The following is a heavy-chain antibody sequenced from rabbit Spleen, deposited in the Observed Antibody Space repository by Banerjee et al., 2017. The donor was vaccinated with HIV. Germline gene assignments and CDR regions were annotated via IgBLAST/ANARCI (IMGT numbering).Heavy chain of an antibody. D-gene: IGHD4-1*01. Sequence: QSLEESGGDLVKPGASLTLTCKASGIDFSGSDYMCWVRQAPGKGLEWIACIYTGDGSTYYASWAKGRFTISKTSTTTVTLQMTSLTVADTATYLCARDLAGVIGWNFSLWGQGTLVTVS. CDR3: ARDLAGVIGWNFSL. CDR2: IYTGDGST. V-gene: IGHV1S40*01. J-gene: IGHJ4*01. CDR1: GIDFSGSDY.